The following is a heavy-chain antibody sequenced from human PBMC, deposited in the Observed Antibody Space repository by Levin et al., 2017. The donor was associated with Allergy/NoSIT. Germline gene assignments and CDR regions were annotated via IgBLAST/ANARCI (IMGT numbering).Heavy chain of an antibody. V-gene: IGHV3-7*01. CDR3: ASSTSYAFDI. CDR2: IKQGGSAQ. Sequence: SCVASGFTFSSYWMSWVRQAPGKGLEWVAHIKQGGSAQYYVDSVKGRFTISRDNAKNSLYLQMNSLRADDTAVYFCASSTSYAFDIWGQGTMLTVSS. J-gene: IGHJ3*02. D-gene: IGHD6-13*01. CDR1: GFTFSSYW.